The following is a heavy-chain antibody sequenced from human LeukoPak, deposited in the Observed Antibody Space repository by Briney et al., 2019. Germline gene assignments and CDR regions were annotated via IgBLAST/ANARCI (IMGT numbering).Heavy chain of an antibody. V-gene: IGHV4-38-2*02. CDR2: IYHSGST. D-gene: IGHD3-3*01. CDR3: ARVKGSGYYAWFDP. Sequence: PSETLSLTCTVSGYSISSGYFWGWIRQSPGGGLEWIGIIYHSGSTYYNPSLKSRVTISVDTSKNQFSLKLSSVTAADTAVYYCARVKGSGYYAWFDPWGQGTLVTVSS. J-gene: IGHJ5*02. CDR1: GYSISSGYF.